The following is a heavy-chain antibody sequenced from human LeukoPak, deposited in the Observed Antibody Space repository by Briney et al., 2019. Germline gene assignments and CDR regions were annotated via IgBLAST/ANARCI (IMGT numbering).Heavy chain of an antibody. D-gene: IGHD3-22*01. CDR3: ARVPYYHDSSGYYLGYFDY. V-gene: IGHV4-59*01. J-gene: IGHJ4*02. CDR2: IHYSGST. CDR1: GGSISTYY. Sequence: PSETLSLTCTVSGGSISTYYWNWIRQSPGKGLEWIGYIHYSGSTSYNPSLKSRVAISVDTSVNQFSLKLSSVTAADTAVYYCARVPYYHDSSGYYLGYFDYWGQGTLVTVSS.